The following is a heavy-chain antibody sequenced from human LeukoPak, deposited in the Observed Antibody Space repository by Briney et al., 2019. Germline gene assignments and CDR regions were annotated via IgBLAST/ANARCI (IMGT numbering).Heavy chain of an antibody. CDR2: ISYDGGLQ. V-gene: IGHV3-30-3*01. Sequence: SLRLSCAASGFSFNSYTMHWVRQSPDKGLEWVAVISYDGGLQFYGDSVKGRFIISRDNSRNTLYLQMNSLGPEDTAVYYCARDPTVSVPDYFDYWGQGILVTVSS. CDR3: ARDPTVSVPDYFDY. D-gene: IGHD4-11*01. J-gene: IGHJ4*02. CDR1: GFSFNSYT.